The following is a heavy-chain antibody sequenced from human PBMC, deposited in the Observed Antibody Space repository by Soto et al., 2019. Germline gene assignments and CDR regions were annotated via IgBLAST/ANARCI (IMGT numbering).Heavy chain of an antibody. D-gene: IGHD3-16*01. J-gene: IGHJ4*02. Sequence: PGGSLRLSCAASGFTVSSNYMSWVRQAPGKGLEWVSVIYSGGSTYYADSVKGRFTISRHNSKNTLYLQMNGLRAEDTAVYYCARAPKVTFGGVLNWGQGTLVTVSS. V-gene: IGHV3-53*04. CDR2: IYSGGST. CDR3: ARAPKVTFGGVLN. CDR1: GFTVSSNY.